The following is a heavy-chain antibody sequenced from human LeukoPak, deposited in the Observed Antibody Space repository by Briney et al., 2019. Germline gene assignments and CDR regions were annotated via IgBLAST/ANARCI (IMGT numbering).Heavy chain of an antibody. D-gene: IGHD2-2*01. J-gene: IGHJ4*02. V-gene: IGHV3-30-3*01. CDR3: AKDRSPIVVVPAAIHY. CDR2: ISYDGSNK. CDR1: GFTFSSYA. Sequence: PGGSLRLSCAASGFTFSSYAMHWVRQAPGKGLEWVAVISYDGSNKYYADSVKGRFTISRDNSKNTLYLQMNSLRAEDTAVYYCAKDRSPIVVVPAAIHYWGQGTLVTVSS.